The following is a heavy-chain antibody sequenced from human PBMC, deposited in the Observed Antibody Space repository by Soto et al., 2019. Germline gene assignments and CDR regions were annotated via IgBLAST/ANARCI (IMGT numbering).Heavy chain of an antibody. CDR1: GGTFSSYA. J-gene: IGHJ4*02. CDR3: ARDGYTQDHFDY. V-gene: IGHV1-69*13. CDR2: IIPIFGTA. D-gene: IGHD5-12*01. Sequence: ASVKVSCKASGGTFSSYAISWVRQAPGQGLEWMGGIIPIFGTANYAQKFQGRVTITADESTSTAYMELSSLRSEDTAVYYCARDGYTQDHFDYWGQGTLVTVSS.